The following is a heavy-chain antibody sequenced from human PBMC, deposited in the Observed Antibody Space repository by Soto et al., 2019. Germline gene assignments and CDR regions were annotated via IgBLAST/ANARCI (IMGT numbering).Heavy chain of an antibody. CDR3: ARGGIVVVVAARDAFDI. Sequence: QVQLQESGPGLVKPSQTLSLTCTVSGGSISSGGYYWSWIRQHPGKGLEWIGYIYYSGSTYYNPSLRSRVHISVDTSKNQFSLKLSSVTAADTAVYYCARGGIVVVVAARDAFDIWGQGTMVTVSS. V-gene: IGHV4-31*03. J-gene: IGHJ3*02. D-gene: IGHD2-15*01. CDR2: IYYSGST. CDR1: GGSISSGGYY.